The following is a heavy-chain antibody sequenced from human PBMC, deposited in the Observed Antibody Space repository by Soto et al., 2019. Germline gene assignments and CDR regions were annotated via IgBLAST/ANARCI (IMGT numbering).Heavy chain of an antibody. J-gene: IGHJ4*02. CDR1: GFTFSSYG. CDR3: AKGDRVAAAGHFDY. Sequence: QVQLVESGGGVVQPGRSLRLSCAASGFTFSSYGMHWVRQAPGKGLEWVSVISHDGSNKYYADSVKGRVTISRDNSKNRLYRQMNSLRAEETAVYYCAKGDRVAAAGHFDYWGQGTLVTVSS. D-gene: IGHD6-13*01. CDR2: ISHDGSNK. V-gene: IGHV3-30*18.